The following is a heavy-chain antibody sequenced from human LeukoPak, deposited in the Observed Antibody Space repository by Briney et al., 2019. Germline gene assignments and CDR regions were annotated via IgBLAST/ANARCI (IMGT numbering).Heavy chain of an antibody. CDR3: ASVVARPQESILVFHS. CDR1: GGSFSGYY. J-gene: IGHJ4*02. D-gene: IGHD2-21*01. V-gene: IGHV4-34*01. Sequence: SETLSLTCGVYGGSFSGYYWSWIRQSPGEGLEWIGEINNSGNTNYNPSLKSRVTISVDTSKKHFSLNLSSVTAADTAVYYCASVVARPQESILVFHSWGQGSLVTVSS. CDR2: INNSGNT.